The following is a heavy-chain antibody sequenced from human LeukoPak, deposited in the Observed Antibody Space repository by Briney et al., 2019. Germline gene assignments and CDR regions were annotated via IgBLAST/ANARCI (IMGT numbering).Heavy chain of an antibody. CDR3: ARDRAYTYGYAYYFEN. J-gene: IGHJ4*02. V-gene: IGHV3-66*01. D-gene: IGHD5-18*01. CDR2: IYSAGST. CDR1: GFTVSSNY. Sequence: GGSLRLSCAASGFTVSSNYMSWVRQAPGKGLEWVSVIYSAGSTFYADSVKGRFTISRDNSKNMVYLQMDSLRAEDMAVYYCARDRAYTYGYAYYFENWGQGTLVTVSS.